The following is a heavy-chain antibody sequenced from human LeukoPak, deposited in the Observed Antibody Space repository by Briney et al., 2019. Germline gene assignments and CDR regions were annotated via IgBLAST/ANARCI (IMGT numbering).Heavy chain of an antibody. CDR3: ARQHILRWQLDP. J-gene: IGHJ5*02. V-gene: IGHV4-61*05. D-gene: IGHD2-15*01. CDR2: IYYSGST. CDR1: GGSISSSSYY. Sequence: PSETLSLTCTVSGGSISSSSYYWSWIRQRPGKGLEWIGYIYYSGSTNYNPSLESRVTISVDTSKNQFSLKLSSVTAADTAVYYCARQHILRWQLDPWGQGTLVTVSS.